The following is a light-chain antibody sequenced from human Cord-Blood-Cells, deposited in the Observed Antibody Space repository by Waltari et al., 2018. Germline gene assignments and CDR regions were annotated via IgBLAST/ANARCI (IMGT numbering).Light chain of an antibody. Sequence: DIQMTQSPSSLSASVGDRVTITCQASQDISNYLNWYQQKPGKAPKLLIYDASNLETGVPSRFSGSGSGTDFTFTISSLQPEDIATYYCQQYDNLPLTCGGGTKVE. CDR1: QDISNY. CDR2: DAS. V-gene: IGKV1-33*01. J-gene: IGKJ4*01. CDR3: QQYDNLPLT.